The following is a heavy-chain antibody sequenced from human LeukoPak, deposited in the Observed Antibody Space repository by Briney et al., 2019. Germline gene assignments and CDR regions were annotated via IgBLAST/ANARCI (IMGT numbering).Heavy chain of an antibody. CDR1: GFTFTSSA. CDR3: AAAIVFGYSSGWYRSDYYYYGMDV. J-gene: IGHJ6*02. CDR2: IVVGSGNT. Sequence: GTSVKVSCKASGFTFTSSAMQWVRQARGQRLEWIGWIVVGSGNTNYAQKFQERVTITRDMSTSTAYMELSSLRSEDTAVYYCAAAIVFGYSSGWYRSDYYYYGMDVWGQGTTVTVSS. V-gene: IGHV1-58*02. D-gene: IGHD6-19*01.